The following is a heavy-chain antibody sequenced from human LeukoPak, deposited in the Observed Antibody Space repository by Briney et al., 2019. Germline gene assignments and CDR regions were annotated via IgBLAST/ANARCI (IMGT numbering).Heavy chain of an antibody. CDR2: IRYDGSNK. CDR1: GFTFSSYG. V-gene: IGHV3-30*02. CDR3: AKGYSSGWYQFDY. D-gene: IGHD6-19*01. Sequence: GSLRLSCAASGFTFSSYGMHWVRQAPGKGLEWVAFIRYDGSNKYYADSVKGRFTISRDNSKNTLYLQMNSLRAEDTAVYYCAKGYSSGWYQFDYWGQGTLVTVSS. J-gene: IGHJ4*02.